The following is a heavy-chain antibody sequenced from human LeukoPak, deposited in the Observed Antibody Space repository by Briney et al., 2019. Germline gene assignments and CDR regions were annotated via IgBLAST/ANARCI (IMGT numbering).Heavy chain of an antibody. CDR1: GGTFSSYA. D-gene: IGHD6-13*01. Sequence: ASVKVSCKASGGTFSSYAISWVRQAPGQGLEWMGGIIPIFGTANYAQKFQGRVTITTDESTSTAYMELSSLRSEDTAVYYCAREVYSSSWYGYYYYYYMDVWAKGPRSPSP. J-gene: IGHJ6*03. V-gene: IGHV1-69*05. CDR2: IIPIFGTA. CDR3: AREVYSSSWYGYYYYYYMDV.